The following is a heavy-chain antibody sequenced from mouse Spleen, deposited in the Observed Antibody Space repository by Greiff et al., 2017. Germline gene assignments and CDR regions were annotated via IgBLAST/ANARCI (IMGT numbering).Heavy chain of an antibody. CDR1: GYAFSSYW. V-gene: IGHV1-80*01. CDR2: IYPGDGDT. CDR3: ARWITGTVSWYFDV. J-gene: IGHJ1*03. Sequence: QVQLQQSGAELVKPGASVKISCKASGYAFSSYWMNWVKQRPGKGLEWIGQIYPGDGDTNYNGKFKGKATLTADKSSSTAYMQLSSLTSEDSAVYFCARWITGTVSWYFDVWGTGTTVTVSS. D-gene: IGHD4-1*01.